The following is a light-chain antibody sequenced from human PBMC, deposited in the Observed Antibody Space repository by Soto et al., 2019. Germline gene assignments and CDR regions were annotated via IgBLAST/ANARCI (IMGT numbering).Light chain of an antibody. CDR1: SSDVGGINY. Sequence: LTQPASVSGSPGQSITISCTGTSSDVGGINYVSWYQQHPGKAPKLMIYEVSNRPSRVSNRFSGSKSGNTASLTISGLQAEDEADYYCSSYTSSSTLYVFGTGTKVTVL. CDR2: EVS. J-gene: IGLJ1*01. V-gene: IGLV2-14*01. CDR3: SSYTSSSTLYV.